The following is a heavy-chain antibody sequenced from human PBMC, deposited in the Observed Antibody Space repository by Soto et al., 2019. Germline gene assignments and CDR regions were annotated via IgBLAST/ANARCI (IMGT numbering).Heavy chain of an antibody. CDR1: GFTVSSNY. V-gene: IGHV3-23*01. D-gene: IGHD3-3*01. Sequence: GGSPRLSCSASGFTVSSNYISWGRPAPGKGLEWVSAIGGRGDTTYYADSVKGRFTISRDNSKNTLYLQMNSLRAEDTAVYYCVKDPGFASRDFSTSYFDFWGQGTLV. CDR3: VKDPGFASRDFSTSYFDF. J-gene: IGHJ4*02. CDR2: IGGRGDTT.